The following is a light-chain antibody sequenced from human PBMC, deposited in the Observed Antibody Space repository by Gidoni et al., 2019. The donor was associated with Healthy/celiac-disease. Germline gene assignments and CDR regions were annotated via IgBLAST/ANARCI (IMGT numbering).Light chain of an antibody. CDR2: GAS. V-gene: IGKV3-15*01. J-gene: IGKJ1*01. CDR1: QSVNSN. Sequence: ETVMTQSPATLSVSPGERATLSCRASQSVNSNLAWYQQKPGQAPRLLIYGASTRATGIPARFSGSGSGTEFTLTISSLQSEDFAVYYCQQYNNWPPWTFXQXTKVEIK. CDR3: QQYNNWPPWT.